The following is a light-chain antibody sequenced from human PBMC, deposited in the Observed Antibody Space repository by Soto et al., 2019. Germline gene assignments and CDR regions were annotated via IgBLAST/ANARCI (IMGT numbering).Light chain of an antibody. CDR2: HAS. CDR1: QSVSSN. CDR3: QQYNKWPYT. J-gene: IGKJ2*01. Sequence: EIVLTQSPATLSVSPGERATLSCRASQSVSSNLAWYQKKPGQAPRLLIYHASTKTTGVPARFSGSGSGTEFTLTISSLQSEDFAVYYCQQYNKWPYTFGQGTKREIK. V-gene: IGKV3-15*01.